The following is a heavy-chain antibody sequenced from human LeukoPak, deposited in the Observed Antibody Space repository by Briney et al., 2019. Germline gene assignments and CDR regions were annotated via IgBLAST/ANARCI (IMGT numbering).Heavy chain of an antibody. J-gene: IGHJ4*02. CDR3: AGYSGIYGHDY. Sequence: RTSETLSLTCTVSGGSFTSFYWSWIRQPAGKGLEWIGRFFSSGSTNYNPSFKSRATISVDKSKNQFSLTLTSVTAADTAVYYCAGYSGIYGHDYWGQGTLVTVSS. D-gene: IGHD3-10*01. V-gene: IGHV4-4*07. CDR2: FFSSGST. CDR1: GGSFTSFY.